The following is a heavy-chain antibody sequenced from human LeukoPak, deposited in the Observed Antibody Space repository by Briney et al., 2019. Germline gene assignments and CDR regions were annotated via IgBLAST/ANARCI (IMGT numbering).Heavy chain of an antibody. CDR3: ARVALGCGGSCGYFDY. J-gene: IGHJ4*02. V-gene: IGHV1-24*01. CDR2: FDPEDGET. Sequence: ASVKVSCKVSGYTLTELSMHWVRQAPGKGLEWMGGFDPEDGETIYAQKFQGRVTMTEDTSTDTAYMELRSLRSDDTAVYYCARVALGCGGSCGYFDYWGQGTLVTVSS. CDR1: GYTLTELS. D-gene: IGHD2-15*01.